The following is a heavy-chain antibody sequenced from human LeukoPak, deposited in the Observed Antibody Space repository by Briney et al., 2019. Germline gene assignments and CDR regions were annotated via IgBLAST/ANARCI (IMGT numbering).Heavy chain of an antibody. CDR3: ARGGQGQLWPN. V-gene: IGHV1-8*01. CDR2: MNPNSGNT. CDR1: GYSFTSYG. J-gene: IGHJ4*02. D-gene: IGHD5-18*01. Sequence: GASVKVSCKASGYSFTSYGINWVRQATGQGLEWMGWMNPNSGNTGYAQKFQGRVTMTRNTSISTAYMELGSLTSEDTAVYYCARGGQGQLWPNWGQGTLVTVSS.